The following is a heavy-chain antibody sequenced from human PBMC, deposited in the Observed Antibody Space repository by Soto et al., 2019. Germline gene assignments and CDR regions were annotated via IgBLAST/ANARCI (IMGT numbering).Heavy chain of an antibody. V-gene: IGHV3-53*02. CDR2: IYSGGST. J-gene: IGHJ4*02. CDR1: GFTVSSNY. CDR3: ARAYDFWGGQDH. D-gene: IGHD3-3*01. Sequence: EVQLVETGGGLIQPGGSLRLSCAASGFTVSSNYMSWVRQAPGKGLEWVSVIYSGGSTYYADSVKGRLTIYRDNSKNTLYLQMNSLRAEDTAVYYCARAYDFWGGQDHWGQGTLVTVSS.